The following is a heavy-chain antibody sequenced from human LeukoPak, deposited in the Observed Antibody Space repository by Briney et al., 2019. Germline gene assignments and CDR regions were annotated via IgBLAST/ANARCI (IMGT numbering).Heavy chain of an antibody. CDR3: ARRKQFYYGLDA. V-gene: IGHV4-61*05. CDR2: IYYSGST. Sequence: SETLSLTCIVSGDSMRSSSFYWGWIRQPPGKGLEWLGDIYYSGSTNQNPSLESRVTISVDTSKNQFSLKVSSMTAADTAVYYCARRKQFYYGLDAWGQGTTVTVSS. D-gene: IGHD4-11*01. CDR1: GDSMRSSSFY. J-gene: IGHJ6*02.